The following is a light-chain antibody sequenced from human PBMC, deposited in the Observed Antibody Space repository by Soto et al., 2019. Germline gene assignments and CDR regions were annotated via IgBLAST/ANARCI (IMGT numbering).Light chain of an antibody. Sequence: DIQMTQSPSSLSASVGDRVTITCRASQYIGDLLNWYQQTPGKPPKLLIFGASNLHIGVPSRFSGSGSGTEFTLTISNLLREDFATYYCQQSYFILGTFGRGTKVDIK. CDR2: GAS. CDR3: QQSYFILGT. CDR1: QYIGDL. V-gene: IGKV1-39*01. J-gene: IGKJ1*01.